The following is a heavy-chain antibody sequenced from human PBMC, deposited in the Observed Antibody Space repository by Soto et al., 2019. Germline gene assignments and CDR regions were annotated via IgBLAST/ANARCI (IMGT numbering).Heavy chain of an antibody. CDR2: IYYSGST. J-gene: IGHJ6*02. D-gene: IGHD3-10*01. CDR1: GGSISSGGYY. V-gene: IGHV4-31*03. Sequence: TSETLSLTCTVSGGSISSGGYYWSWISQHPGKGLEWIGYIYYSGSTYYNPSLKSRVTISVDTSKNQFSLKLSSVTAADTAVYYCARGGTMVRGVIMDPANENYYYYGMDVWGQGTTVTSP. CDR3: ARGGTMVRGVIMDPANENYYYYGMDV.